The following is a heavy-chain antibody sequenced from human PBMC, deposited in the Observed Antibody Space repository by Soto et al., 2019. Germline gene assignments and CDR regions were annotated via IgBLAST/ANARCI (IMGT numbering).Heavy chain of an antibody. J-gene: IGHJ6*02. Sequence: QVQLVESGGGVVQPGRSLRLSCAASGFTFSSYAMHWVRQAPGKGLEWGAVISYDGSNKYYADSVKGRFTISRDNSKNTLYLQMNSLRAEDTAVYYCARERYCSGGSCYYGMDVWGQGTTVTVSS. CDR3: ARERYCSGGSCYYGMDV. V-gene: IGHV3-30-3*01. CDR1: GFTFSSYA. D-gene: IGHD2-15*01. CDR2: ISYDGSNK.